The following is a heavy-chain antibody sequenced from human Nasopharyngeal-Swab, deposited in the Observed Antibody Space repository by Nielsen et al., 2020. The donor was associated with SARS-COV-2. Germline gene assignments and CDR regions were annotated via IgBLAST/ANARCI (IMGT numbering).Heavy chain of an antibody. V-gene: IGHV3-30*03. Sequence: GGSLRLSCAASGFTFSSYGMHWVRQAPGKGLEWVAVISYDGSNKYYADSVKGRFTISRDNSKNTLCLQMNSLRAEDTAVYYCARGTITMVRGVIGWFDPWGQGTLVTVSS. CDR3: ARGTITMVRGVIGWFDP. J-gene: IGHJ5*02. CDR2: ISYDGSNK. D-gene: IGHD3-10*01. CDR1: GFTFSSYG.